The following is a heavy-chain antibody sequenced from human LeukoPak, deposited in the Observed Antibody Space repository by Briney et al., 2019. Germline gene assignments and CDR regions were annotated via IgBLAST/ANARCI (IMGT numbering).Heavy chain of an antibody. CDR3: AKAARIAVAGTRDWFDP. CDR1: GFTFSSYA. V-gene: IGHV3-23*01. CDR2: ISGSGGST. J-gene: IGHJ5*02. D-gene: IGHD6-19*01. Sequence: GGSLRLSCAASGFTFSSYAMSWVRQAPGKGLEWVSAISGSGGSTYYADSVKGRFTISRDNSKNTLYLQMNSLRAGDTAVYYCAKAARIAVAGTRDWFDPWGQGTLVTVSS.